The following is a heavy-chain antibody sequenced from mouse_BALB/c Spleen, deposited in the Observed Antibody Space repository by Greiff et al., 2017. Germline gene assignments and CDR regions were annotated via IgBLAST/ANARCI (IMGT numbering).Heavy chain of an antibody. D-gene: IGHD2-2*01. J-gene: IGHJ3*01. V-gene: IGHV8-8*01. CDR2: IWWDDDK. CDR1: GFSLSTSGMG. CDR3: AAYGYGAWFAY. Sequence: QVTLKESGPGILQPSQTLSLTCSFSGFSLSTSGMGVGWIRQPSGKGLEWLAHIWWDDDKRYNPALKSRLTISKDTSSNQVFLKIASVDTAATATYYCAAYGYGAWFAYWGQGTLVTVSA.